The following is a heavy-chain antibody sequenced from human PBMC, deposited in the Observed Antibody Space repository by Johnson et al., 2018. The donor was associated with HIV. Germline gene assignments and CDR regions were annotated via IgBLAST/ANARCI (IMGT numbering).Heavy chain of an antibody. V-gene: IGHV3-66*02. J-gene: IGHJ3*01. CDR1: GFTVSSNY. CDR3: AKWWLRGLWPNAFDL. Sequence: MMLVESGGGLVQPGGSLRLSCAASGFTVSSNYMSWVRQAPGKGLEWVSVIYSGGSTYYADSVKGRFTISRDNSKSTLYLQMNSLRAEDTAVYYCAKWWLRGLWPNAFDLWGQGTIVTVSS. CDR2: IYSGGST. D-gene: IGHD3-10*01.